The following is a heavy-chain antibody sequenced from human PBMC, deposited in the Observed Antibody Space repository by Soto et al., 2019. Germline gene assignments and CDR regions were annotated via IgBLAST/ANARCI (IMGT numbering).Heavy chain of an antibody. CDR2: ISGSGGST. Sequence: PGGSQRLSYAASGFTFSGYAMSWVRQAPGKGLEWVSAISGSGGSTYYADSVKGRFTISRDNSKNTLYLQMNSLRAEDTAVYYCAKVKSVEWLLPNFDYWGQGTLVTVSS. V-gene: IGHV3-23*01. J-gene: IGHJ4*02. CDR3: AKVKSVEWLLPNFDY. D-gene: IGHD3-3*01. CDR1: GFTFSGYA.